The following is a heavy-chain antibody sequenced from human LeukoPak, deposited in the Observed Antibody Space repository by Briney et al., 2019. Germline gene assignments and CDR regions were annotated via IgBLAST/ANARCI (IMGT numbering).Heavy chain of an antibody. CDR1: GGTFSSYA. CDR2: IIPIFGTA. J-gene: IGHJ6*03. Sequence: SSVTLSCNSSGGTFSSYAISWGRQGPGQGLGWMGGIIPIFGTANYAQKFQGRVTITTDESTSTAYMELSSLRSEDTAVYYCARGGYGGNLLGYYYYYMDVWGKGTTVTVSS. V-gene: IGHV1-69*05. D-gene: IGHD4-23*01. CDR3: ARGGYGGNLLGYYYYYMDV.